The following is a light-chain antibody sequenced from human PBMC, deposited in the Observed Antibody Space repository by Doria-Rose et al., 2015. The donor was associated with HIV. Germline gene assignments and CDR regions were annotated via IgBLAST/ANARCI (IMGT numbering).Light chain of an antibody. Sequence: SVGDTVTITCRASQDINNYLAWYQQKRGDPPKLLIYSASTLHSGVPSRFSGSGSGTEFTLTITRLQPDDFATYFCQKSNTAPRTFGQGTRVEIK. CDR1: QDINNY. CDR2: SAS. CDR3: QKSNTAPRT. J-gene: IGKJ1*01. V-gene: IGKV1-27*01.